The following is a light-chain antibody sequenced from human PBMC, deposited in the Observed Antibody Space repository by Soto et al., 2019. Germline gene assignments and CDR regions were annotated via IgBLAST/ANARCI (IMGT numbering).Light chain of an antibody. V-gene: IGKV3-20*01. Sequence: EIVLTQSPGTLSLSPGERATLSCRASQSVSCSYLAWYQQKPGQAPRLLIHGASTRATGIPDRFSGSGSGTDFTLTISRLEPEDFAVYYCQHYGSSLYTFGQGTKLEIK. CDR2: GAS. CDR3: QHYGSSLYT. J-gene: IGKJ2*01. CDR1: QSVSCSY.